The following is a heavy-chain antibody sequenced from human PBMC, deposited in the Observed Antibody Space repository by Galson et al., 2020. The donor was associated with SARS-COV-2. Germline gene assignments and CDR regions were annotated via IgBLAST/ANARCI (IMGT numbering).Heavy chain of an antibody. CDR1: GYTFTNYY. CDR3: ARDLLVAGIPNWYFDL. CDR2: IDPSGGAT. Sequence: GESLKISCKASGYTFTNYYIHWVRQAPGQGLEWMGTIDPSGGATSNAQKFQGRVTMTRDTSTSTVYMKLSSLRSEDTAVYYCARDLLVAGIPNWYFDLWGRGTLVTVSS. D-gene: IGHD2-21*02. J-gene: IGHJ2*01. V-gene: IGHV1-46*01.